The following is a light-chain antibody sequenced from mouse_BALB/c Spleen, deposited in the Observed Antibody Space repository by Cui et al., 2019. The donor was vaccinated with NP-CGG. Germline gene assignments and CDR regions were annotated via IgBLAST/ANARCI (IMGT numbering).Light chain of an antibody. Sequence: QAVVTQESALTTSSGETVTLTCRSSTGAVTTSNYANWVQEKPDHLFTGLIGGTNNRAPGVAARFSGSLIGDKAALTITGAQTEDEAIYFCALWYSNHWVFGGGTKLTVL. CDR3: ALWYSNHWV. J-gene: IGLJ1*01. V-gene: IGLV1*01. CDR2: GTN. CDR1: TGAVTTSNY.